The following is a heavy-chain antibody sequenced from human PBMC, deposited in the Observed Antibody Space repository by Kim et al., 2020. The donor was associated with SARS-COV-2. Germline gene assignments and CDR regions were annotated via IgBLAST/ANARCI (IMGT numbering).Heavy chain of an antibody. J-gene: IGHJ6*02. CDR1: GYSFTSYW. CDR3: ARRRYGSGSYFLSMDV. V-gene: IGHV5-51*01. CDR2: IYPGDSDT. Sequence: GESLKISCKGSGYSFTSYWIGWVRQMPGKGLEWMGIIYPGDSDTRYSPSFQGQVTISADKSISTDYLQWSSLKASDTAMYYCARRRYGSGSYFLSMDVWGQGTTVTVSS. D-gene: IGHD3-10*01.